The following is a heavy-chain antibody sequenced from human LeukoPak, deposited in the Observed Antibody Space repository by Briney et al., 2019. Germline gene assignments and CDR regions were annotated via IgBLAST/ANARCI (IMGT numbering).Heavy chain of an antibody. CDR3: ARDGYYYGSGSYYRPLDY. CDR1: GFTFSSYS. CDR2: ISSSSSYI. D-gene: IGHD3-10*01. Sequence: GGSLRLSCAASGFTFSSYSMNWVRQAPGKGLEWVSSISSSSSYIYYADSVKGRFTISRDNAKNSLCLQMNSLRAEDTAVYYCARDGYYYGSGSYYRPLDYWGQGTLVTVSS. J-gene: IGHJ4*02. V-gene: IGHV3-21*01.